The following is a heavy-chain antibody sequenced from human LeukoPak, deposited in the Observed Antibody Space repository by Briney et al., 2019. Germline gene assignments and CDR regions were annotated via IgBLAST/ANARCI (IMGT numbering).Heavy chain of an antibody. J-gene: IGHJ4*02. CDR3: ARFRDGYNNAYDY. V-gene: IGHV1-69*05. Sequence: ASVKVSFKASGGTFISYAISWVRQAPGQGLEWMGGIIPIFGTANYAQKFQGRVTITTDESTSTAYMELSSLRSEDTAVYYCARFRDGYNNAYDYWGQGTLVTVSS. CDR1: GGTFISYA. CDR2: IIPIFGTA. D-gene: IGHD5-24*01.